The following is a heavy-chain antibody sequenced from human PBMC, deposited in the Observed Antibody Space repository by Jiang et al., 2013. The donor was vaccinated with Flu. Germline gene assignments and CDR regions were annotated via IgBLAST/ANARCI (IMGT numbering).Heavy chain of an antibody. CDR2: IYYSGIT. CDR3: ARQRRQGGQWRQLVH. J-gene: IGHJ4*02. Sequence: SLTCTVSGGSISTSSYYWGWIRQSPGKGLEWIGSIYYSGITYFNPSLNSRVSISVDTSKNQFSLKLSSVTAADTAVYYCARQRRQGGQWRQLVHRGQGTLVTVSS. CDR1: GGSISTSSYY. V-gene: IGHV4-39*07. D-gene: IGHD6-13*01.